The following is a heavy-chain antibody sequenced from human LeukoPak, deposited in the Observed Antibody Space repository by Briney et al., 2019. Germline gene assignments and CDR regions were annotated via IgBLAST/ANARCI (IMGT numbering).Heavy chain of an antibody. D-gene: IGHD3-10*01. CDR2: INHSGST. Sequence: SETLSLTCTVSGYSISSGYYWGWIRQPPGKGLEWIGSINHSGSTNYDPSLKSRVTISLDTSKNQFSLKLSSVTAADTAVCYCARGFGELLLSHWGQGTLVTVSS. CDR1: GYSISSGYY. V-gene: IGHV4-38-2*02. CDR3: ARGFGELLLSH. J-gene: IGHJ4*02.